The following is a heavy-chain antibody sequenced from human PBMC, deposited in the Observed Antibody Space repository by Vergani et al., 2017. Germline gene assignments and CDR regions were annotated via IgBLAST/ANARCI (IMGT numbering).Heavy chain of an antibody. CDR3: ARASPVTSCGVDEHIQWFDP. CDR1: GGSISSSSYY. D-gene: IGHD3-3*01. CDR2: IYYSGST. J-gene: IGHJ5*02. V-gene: IGHV4-39*07. Sequence: QLQLQESGPGLVKPSETLSLTCTVSGGSISSSSYYWGWIRQPPGKGLEWIGSIYYSGSTYYNPSLKSRVTISVDTSKNQFSLKLSSVTAADTAVYYCARASPVTSCGVDEHIQWFDPWGQGTLVTVSS.